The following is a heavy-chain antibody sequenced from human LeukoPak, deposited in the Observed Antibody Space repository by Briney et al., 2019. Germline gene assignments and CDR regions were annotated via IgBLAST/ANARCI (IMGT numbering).Heavy chain of an antibody. V-gene: IGHV3-23*01. J-gene: IGHJ4*02. CDR3: AKSRGELLLFDY. Sequence: GGSLRLSCAASGFTFSSYAMSWVRQAPGKGLEWVSAMSGSGGSTNYADSVKGRFTISGENSKNTLYLQMNSLRAEDTAVYYCAKSRGELLLFDYWGQGTLVTVSS. D-gene: IGHD1-26*01. CDR2: MSGSGGST. CDR1: GFTFSSYA.